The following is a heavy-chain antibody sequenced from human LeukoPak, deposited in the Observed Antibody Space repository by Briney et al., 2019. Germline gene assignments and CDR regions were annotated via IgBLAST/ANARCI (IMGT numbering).Heavy chain of an antibody. J-gene: IGHJ4*02. CDR3: ARDPPRVGAPDY. Sequence: ASVNVSCKASGYNFTAYYIHWVRQAPGQGLEWMGWINPTSGGTKYAQKFQGRVTMTWDTPISTAYMDLTRLRSDDTAVYFCARDPPRVGAPDYWGQGTLLTVSS. CDR2: INPTSGGT. D-gene: IGHD1-26*01. CDR1: GYNFTAYY. V-gene: IGHV1-2*02.